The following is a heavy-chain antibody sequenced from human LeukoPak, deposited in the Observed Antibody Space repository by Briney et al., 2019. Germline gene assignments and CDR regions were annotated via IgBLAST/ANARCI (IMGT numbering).Heavy chain of an antibody. D-gene: IGHD3-22*01. J-gene: IGHJ6*03. CDR1: AFTLSSYS. CDR2: ITSISSYI. V-gene: IGHV3-21*01. CDR3: AREYYDRSGSSYYMDV. Sequence: GGSLRLSRAASAFTLSSYSMSSVRQAPGKGLEWVSSITSISSYIYYADPVKGRFTISRNNAKISPYLQMNILTAQATQVYYCAREYYDRSGSSYYMDVWGKGTTVTVSS.